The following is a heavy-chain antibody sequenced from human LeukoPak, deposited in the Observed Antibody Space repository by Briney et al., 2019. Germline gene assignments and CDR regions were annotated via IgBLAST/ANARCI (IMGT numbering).Heavy chain of an antibody. J-gene: IGHJ4*02. CDR1: GFTFSSYS. Sequence: GGCLRLSCAASGFTFSSYSMNWVRQAPGKGLEWVSSISSSSSYIYYADSVKGRFTISRDNAKNSLYLQMNSLRAEDTAVYYCARDVFNWNYVIAWGQGTLVTVSS. D-gene: IGHD1-7*01. CDR2: ISSSSSYI. CDR3: ARDVFNWNYVIA. V-gene: IGHV3-21*01.